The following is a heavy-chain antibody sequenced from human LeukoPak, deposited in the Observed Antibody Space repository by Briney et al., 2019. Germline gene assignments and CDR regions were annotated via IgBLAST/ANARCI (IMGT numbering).Heavy chain of an antibody. J-gene: IGHJ3*02. CDR2: IRNKVNSYTT. Sequence: GGSLRLSCAASGFAFSTYEMNWVRQAPGKGLEWVGRIRNKVNSYTTEYAASVKGRFTISRDDSKNSVYLQMSSLTTEDTAVYFCARLPAANLDGFDIWGQGTMVTVSS. V-gene: IGHV3-72*01. CDR1: GFAFSTYE. CDR3: ARLPAANLDGFDI. D-gene: IGHD2-2*01.